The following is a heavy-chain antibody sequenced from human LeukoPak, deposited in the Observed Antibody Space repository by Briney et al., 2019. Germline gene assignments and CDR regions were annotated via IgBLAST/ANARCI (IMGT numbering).Heavy chain of an antibody. Sequence: GGSLRLSCAVSGITLSNYGMSWARQAPGKGLEWVAGISDSGGSTKYADSVKGRFTISRDNPKSTLYLQMNSLRAEDTAVYFCAKRGVVIRVILVGFHKEAYYFESWGQGALVTVSS. CDR2: ISDSGGST. V-gene: IGHV3-23*01. CDR1: GITLSNYG. J-gene: IGHJ4*02. CDR3: AKRGVVIRVILVGFHKEAYYFES. D-gene: IGHD3-22*01.